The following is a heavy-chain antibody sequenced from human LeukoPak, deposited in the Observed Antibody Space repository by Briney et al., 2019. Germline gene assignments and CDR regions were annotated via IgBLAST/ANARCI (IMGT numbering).Heavy chain of an antibody. Sequence: SETLSLTCTVSSGSISRYYWSWIRQPPGKGLEWIGYISYSGSTNYNPSLKSRLTISVDASKNQFSLKLSSVTAADTAVYYCARHGVYYASGSPSFDYWGQGTLVTVSS. D-gene: IGHD3-10*01. CDR3: ARHGVYYASGSPSFDY. J-gene: IGHJ4*02. CDR2: ISYSGST. CDR1: SGSISRYY. V-gene: IGHV4-59*08.